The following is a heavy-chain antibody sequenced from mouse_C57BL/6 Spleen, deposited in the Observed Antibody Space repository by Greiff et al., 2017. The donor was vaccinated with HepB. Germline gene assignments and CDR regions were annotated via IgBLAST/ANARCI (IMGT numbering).Heavy chain of an antibody. V-gene: IGHV1-82*01. CDR3: ARSGLVDWYFDV. CDR1: GYAFSSSW. J-gene: IGHJ1*03. D-gene: IGHD1-1*01. Sequence: VQLQQSGPELVKPGASVKISCKASGYAFSSSWMNWVKQRPGKGLVWIGRIYPGDGDTNYNGKFKGKATLTADKSSSTAYMQLSSLTSEDSAVYFCARSGLVDWYFDVWGTGTTVTVSS. CDR2: IYPGDGDT.